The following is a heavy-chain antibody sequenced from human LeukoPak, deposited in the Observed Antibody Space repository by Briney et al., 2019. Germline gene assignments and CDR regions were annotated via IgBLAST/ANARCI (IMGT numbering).Heavy chain of an antibody. CDR2: ISGSGGST. V-gene: IGHV3-23*01. CDR3: AKGGYNDFDY. J-gene: IGHJ4*02. Sequence: PGGTLRLSCGASGLPFSTYAMAWVRHAPGKGLEWASAISGSGGSTYYADSVKGRFTISRDNSKNTLYLQMNSLRAEDTAVYYCAKGGYNDFDYWGQGTLVTVSS. CDR1: GLPFSTYA. D-gene: IGHD5-24*01.